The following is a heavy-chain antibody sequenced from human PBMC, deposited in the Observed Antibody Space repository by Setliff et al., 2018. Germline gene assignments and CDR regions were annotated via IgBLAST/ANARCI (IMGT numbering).Heavy chain of an antibody. D-gene: IGHD3-3*01. V-gene: IGHV4-34*01. CDR2: INHSGNT. CDR1: GVSLSDYY. CDR3: RFWSGYYKNDY. J-gene: IGHJ4*02. Sequence: PSETLSLTCTVYGVSLSDYYWGWVRQSPGKGLDWIGEINHSGNTNYDPSLEGRISISVDTSKRQSSLKLSSVTAADMAVYYCRFWSGYYKNDYWAQGTVVTVSS.